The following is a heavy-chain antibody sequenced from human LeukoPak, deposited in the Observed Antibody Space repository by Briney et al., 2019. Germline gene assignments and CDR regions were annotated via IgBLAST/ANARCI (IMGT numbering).Heavy chain of an antibody. Sequence: PGGSLRLSCAASGFTFSDHYMDWVRQAPGKGLEWVGRTRNKANSYTTEYAASVKGRFTISRDDSKNSLYLQMNSLKTEDTAVYYCARAAPAVGSLYYFDYWGQGTLVTVSS. CDR2: TRNKANSYTT. CDR3: ARAAPAVGSLYYFDY. CDR1: GFTFSDHY. D-gene: IGHD6-19*01. V-gene: IGHV3-72*01. J-gene: IGHJ4*02.